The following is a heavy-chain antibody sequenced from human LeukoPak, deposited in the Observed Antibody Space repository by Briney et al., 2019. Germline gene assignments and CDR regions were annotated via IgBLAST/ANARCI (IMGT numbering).Heavy chain of an antibody. CDR1: GFTFSSYW. V-gene: IGHV3-74*01. CDR3: ARDLRRYYDRSGYYDAFDI. Sequence: PGGSLRLSCAASGFTFSSYWMHWVRQAPGKGLVWVSRINSGGSSTSYADSVKGRFTISRDNAKNTLYLQMNSLRAEDTAVYYCARDLRRYYDRSGYYDAFDIWGQGTMVTVSS. D-gene: IGHD3-22*01. J-gene: IGHJ3*02. CDR2: INSGGSST.